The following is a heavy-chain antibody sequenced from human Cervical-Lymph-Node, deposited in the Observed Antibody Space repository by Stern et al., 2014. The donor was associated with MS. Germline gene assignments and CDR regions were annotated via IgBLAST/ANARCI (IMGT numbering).Heavy chain of an antibody. J-gene: IGHJ2*01. Sequence: EVQLVESGAEVKLPGESLKISCQGSGYTFNNFWIGWVRQMPGKGLEWMGTINPGDSATRYSPSFKGQVSISVDRSSRVAYLQWRSLKASDTAIYYCARTRSSSWNWYFDVWGRGTQVAVYS. CDR1: GYTFNNFW. CDR2: INPGDSAT. CDR3: ARTRSSSWNWYFDV. D-gene: IGHD2-2*01. V-gene: IGHV5-51*03.